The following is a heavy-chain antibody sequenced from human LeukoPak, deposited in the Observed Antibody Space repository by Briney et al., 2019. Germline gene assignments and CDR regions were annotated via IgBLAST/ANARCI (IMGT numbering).Heavy chain of an antibody. CDR2: IYYSGST. V-gene: IGHV4-39*01. Sequence: PSEPLSLTCTVSGGSISSSSFYWGWLGQPPGKGLEWIGSIYYSGSTYYNPSLKSRATISVDTSKNKFSLRLSSMTATDTAVYFCARHSSDYDFDYWGQGTLVTVSS. D-gene: IGHD4-17*01. J-gene: IGHJ4*02. CDR3: ARHSSDYDFDY. CDR1: GGSISSSSFY.